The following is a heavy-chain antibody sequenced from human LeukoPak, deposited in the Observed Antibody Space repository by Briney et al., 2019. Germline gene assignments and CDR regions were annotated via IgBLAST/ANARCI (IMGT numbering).Heavy chain of an antibody. V-gene: IGHV6-1*01. J-gene: IGHJ4*02. CDR3: ARAFSGIDWLTYYFDY. CDR2: TYYRSKWYN. CDR1: GDSFSSNSAA. Sequence: HSQTLSLTCAISGDSFSSNSAAWHWIRQSPSRGLEWLGKTYYRSKWYNDYALSVKSRIIINPDTSKNQFSLQLNSVTPEDTAVYYCARAFSGIDWLTYYFDYWGQGALVTVSS. D-gene: IGHD3-9*01.